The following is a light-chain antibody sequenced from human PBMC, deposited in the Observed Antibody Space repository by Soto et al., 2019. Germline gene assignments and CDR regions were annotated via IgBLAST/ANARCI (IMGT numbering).Light chain of an antibody. V-gene: IGKV3-20*01. CDR2: GAS. CDR1: QSVSRNY. Sequence: EIGLTQYPGTLSLSPGGRATLSCRASQSVSRNYVAWYQQKPGQAPRLLIYGASSRASGIPDRFSGSGSGTDFTLTINSLQSEDFAVYYCQQYKNWPHTFGQGTKVDIK. J-gene: IGKJ2*01. CDR3: QQYKNWPHT.